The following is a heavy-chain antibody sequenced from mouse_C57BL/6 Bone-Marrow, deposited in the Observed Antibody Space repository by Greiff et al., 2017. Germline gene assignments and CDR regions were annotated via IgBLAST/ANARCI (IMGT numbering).Heavy chain of an antibody. CDR2: IYPRSGNT. V-gene: IGHV1-81*01. D-gene: IGHD1-1*01. CDR1: GYTFTSYG. J-gene: IGHJ2*01. Sequence: QVQLQQSGAELARPGASVKLSCKASGYTFTSYGISWVKQRPGQGLEWIGEIYPRSGNTYYNEKFKGKATLTADKSSSTAYMQLNSLTSEESAVYFCAKGPHCYGHDYRGRGTTLTVSS. CDR3: AKGPHCYGHDY.